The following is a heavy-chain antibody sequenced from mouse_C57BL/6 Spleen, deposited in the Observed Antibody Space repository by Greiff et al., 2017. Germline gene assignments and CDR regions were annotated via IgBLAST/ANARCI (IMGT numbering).Heavy chain of an antibody. Sequence: VQLQQPGAELVKPGASVKLSCKASGYTFTSYWMHWVKQRPGQGLEWIGMIHPNSGSTNYNEKFKSKATLTVDKSSSTAYMQLSSLTSEDSAVYCCGLEHCNAMDYWGQGTSVTVSS. J-gene: IGHJ4*01. V-gene: IGHV1-64*01. CDR1: GYTFTSYW. CDR2: IHPNSGST. CDR3: GLEHCNAMDY.